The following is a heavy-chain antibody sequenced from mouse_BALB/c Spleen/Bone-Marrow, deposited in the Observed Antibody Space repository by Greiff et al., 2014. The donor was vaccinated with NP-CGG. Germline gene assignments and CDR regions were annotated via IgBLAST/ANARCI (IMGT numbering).Heavy chain of an antibody. CDR3: VREGAYYGDYDWYFDV. CDR1: GFSLTSYD. J-gene: IGHJ1*01. CDR2: IWTGGGT. Sequence: VQLQQSGPGLVAPSQSLPITCTVSGFSLTSYDINWIRQPPGKGLEWLGVIWTGGGTNYNSAFMSRLSISKDNSKSQVFLKMNSLQTDDTAMYYCVREGAYYGDYDWYFDVWGAGTTVTVSS. V-gene: IGHV2-9-2*01. D-gene: IGHD2-13*01.